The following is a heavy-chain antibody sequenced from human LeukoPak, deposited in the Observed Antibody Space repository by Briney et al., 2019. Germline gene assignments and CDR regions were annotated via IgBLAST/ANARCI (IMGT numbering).Heavy chain of an antibody. J-gene: IGHJ6*04. Sequence: SVKVSCKASGYTFTSYAISWVRQAPGQGLEWMGGIIPIFGTANYAQKFQGRVTITADESTNTAYMELSSLRSEDTAVFYCARGLSSSWITVGMDVWGKGTTVIISP. D-gene: IGHD6-13*01. V-gene: IGHV1-69*13. CDR2: IIPIFGTA. CDR3: ARGLSSSWITVGMDV. CDR1: GYTFTSYA.